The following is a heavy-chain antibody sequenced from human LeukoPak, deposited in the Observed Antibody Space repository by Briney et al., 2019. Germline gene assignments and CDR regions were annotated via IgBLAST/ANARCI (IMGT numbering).Heavy chain of an antibody. V-gene: IGHV1-2*04. CDR1: GYTFTTYA. Sequence: ASVKVSCKASGYTFTTYAMNWVRQAPGQGLERMGWINPNSGGTNYAQKFQGWVTMTRDTSISTAYMELSRLRSDDTAVYYCARGTYYYGSGSQPPDYWGQGTLVTVSS. CDR2: INPNSGGT. CDR3: ARGTYYYGSGSQPPDY. D-gene: IGHD3-10*01. J-gene: IGHJ4*02.